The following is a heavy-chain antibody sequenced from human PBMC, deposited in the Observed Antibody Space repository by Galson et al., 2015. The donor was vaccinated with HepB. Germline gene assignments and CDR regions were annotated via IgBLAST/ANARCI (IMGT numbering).Heavy chain of an antibody. J-gene: IGHJ4*02. D-gene: IGHD6-6*01. Sequence: LGTSCAASGFKVGSFGRHWVGQAPGKGLEWVAVIWHDGSHQYYADCVKGRFTIYRDNLRNTLYLQMNSVSAEDTALYYCAREAGIAAPASLDHWGQATLVTVSS. CDR2: IWHDGSHQ. V-gene: IGHV3-33*01. CDR3: AREAGIAAPASLDH. CDR1: GFKVGSFG.